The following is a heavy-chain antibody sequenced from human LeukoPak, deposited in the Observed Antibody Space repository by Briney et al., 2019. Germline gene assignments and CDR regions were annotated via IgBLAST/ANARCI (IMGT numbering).Heavy chain of an antibody. Sequence: SSETLSLTCSVSGGSVTSGRSQWGWLRQPPGKGLEWIGTISYSGSTTYNPSLKSRLAISVDTSQNHFSLRLSSVTAADTTLYYCARREPIDLQRYYYNLNVWGKGVTVTVSS. CDR3: ARREPIDLQRYYYNLNV. V-gene: IGHV4-39*01. CDR2: ISYSGST. D-gene: IGHD1-14*01. CDR1: GGSVTSGRSQ. J-gene: IGHJ6*04.